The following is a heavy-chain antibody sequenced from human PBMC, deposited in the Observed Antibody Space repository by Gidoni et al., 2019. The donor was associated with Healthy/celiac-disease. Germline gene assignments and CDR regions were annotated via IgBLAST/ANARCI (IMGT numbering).Heavy chain of an antibody. V-gene: IGHV1-46*01. D-gene: IGHD3-10*01. Sequence: QVQLVQSGAEVKKPGASVKVSCKASGYTFTSYYMHWVRQAPGQGLEWMGIINPSGGSTSYAQKFQGRVTMTRDTSTSTVYMELSSLRSEDTAVYYCARVYYGSGSFSVPQYYFDYWGQGTLVTVSS. CDR2: INPSGGST. CDR3: ARVYYGSGSFSVPQYYFDY. J-gene: IGHJ4*02. CDR1: GYTFTSYY.